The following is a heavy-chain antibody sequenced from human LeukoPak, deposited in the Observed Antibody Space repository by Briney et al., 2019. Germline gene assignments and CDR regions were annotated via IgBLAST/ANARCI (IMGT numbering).Heavy chain of an antibody. D-gene: IGHD1-26*01. CDR3: TRDRAHGTQDY. Sequence: MASETLSLTCTVSGGSISSYYWSWIRQPAGKGLEWIGRIYTSGSTNYNPSLKNRVSISLDTSKGQFSLNLDSVTAADTAVYFCTRDRAHGTQDYWGQGTLVTVS. CDR1: GGSISSYY. V-gene: IGHV4-4*07. CDR2: IYTSGST. J-gene: IGHJ4*02.